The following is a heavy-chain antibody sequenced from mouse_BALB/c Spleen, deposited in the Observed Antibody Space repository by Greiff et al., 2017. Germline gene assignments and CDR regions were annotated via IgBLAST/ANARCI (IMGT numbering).Heavy chain of an antibody. Sequence: SGAELVRSGASVKMSCKASGYTFTSYNMHWVKQTPGQGLEWIGYIYPGNGGTNYNQKFKGQATLTADPSSSTAYMQLSSLTSEDSAVYCGARRGDDDGYYGEDGGQGRTLTVS. CDR2: IYPGNGGT. CDR3: ARRGDDDGYYGED. J-gene: IGHJ2*01. V-gene: IGHV1-12*01. CDR1: GYTFTSYN. D-gene: IGHD1-1*01.